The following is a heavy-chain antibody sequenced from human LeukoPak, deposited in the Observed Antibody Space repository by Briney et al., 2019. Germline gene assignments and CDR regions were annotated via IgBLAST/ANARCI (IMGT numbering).Heavy chain of an antibody. CDR2: IYYSGST. CDR1: GASISSTSHY. D-gene: IGHD6-6*01. CDR3: GRVRAGSSSPSVRDAFDI. Sequence: SETLSLTCTVSGASISSTSHYWGWIRQPPGKGLEWIGSIYYSGSTYNNTSLKSRVTISVDTSKNQFSLKLSSVTAADTAVYYCGRVRAGSSSPSVRDAFDIWGRGTMVTVSS. J-gene: IGHJ3*02. V-gene: IGHV4-39*07.